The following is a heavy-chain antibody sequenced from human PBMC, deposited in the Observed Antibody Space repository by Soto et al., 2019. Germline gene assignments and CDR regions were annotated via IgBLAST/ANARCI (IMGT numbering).Heavy chain of an antibody. J-gene: IGHJ3*02. CDR1: GFTFSSYW. Sequence: LRLSCAASGFTFSSYWMHWVRQAPGKGLVWVSRINSDGSSTSYADSVKGRFTISRDNAKNTLYLQMNSLRAEDTAVYYCAREGLQYYDFWSGYYRNVDDAFDIWGQGTMVTVSS. V-gene: IGHV3-74*01. D-gene: IGHD3-3*01. CDR3: AREGLQYYDFWSGYYRNVDDAFDI. CDR2: INSDGSST.